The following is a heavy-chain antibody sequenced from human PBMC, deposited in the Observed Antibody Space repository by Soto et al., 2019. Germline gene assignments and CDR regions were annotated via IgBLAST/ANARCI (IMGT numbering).Heavy chain of an antibody. Sequence: SDTLSLTCPPSGCSISSYYASWIRQPPGKGLEWIGYIYYSGSTNYNPSLKSRVTISVDTSKSQFSLKLSSVTAADTAVYYCAVSSSSYYYYYLDVWGKGTTVTVSS. CDR1: GCSISSYY. CDR2: IYYSGST. V-gene: IGHV4-59*01. J-gene: IGHJ6*03. D-gene: IGHD6-6*01. CDR3: AVSSSSYYYYYLDV.